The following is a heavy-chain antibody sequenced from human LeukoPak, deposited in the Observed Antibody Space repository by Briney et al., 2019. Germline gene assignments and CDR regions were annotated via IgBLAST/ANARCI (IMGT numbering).Heavy chain of an antibody. J-gene: IGHJ2*01. CDR2: IFYSGST. V-gene: IGHV4-59*01. Sequence: TSSETLSLTCTVSGGSISSYYWSWLRQPPGKGLEWIGNIFYSGSTNYNPSLKSRVTISLDTSKNQFSLMLSSVTAADTAVYYCARALFRYDSSSRSLHWYFDLWGRGTLVTVSS. CDR3: ARALFRYDSSSRSLHWYFDL. D-gene: IGHD3-22*01. CDR1: GGSISSYY.